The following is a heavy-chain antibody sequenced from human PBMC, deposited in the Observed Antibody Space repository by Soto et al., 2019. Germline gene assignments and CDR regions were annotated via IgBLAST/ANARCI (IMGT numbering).Heavy chain of an antibody. CDR2: ISWKSASI. CDR3: AKSRGGAANGLDV. D-gene: IGHD2-15*01. Sequence: EAQLVESGGNLVQPGRSLRLSCAASGFSFGDYAMHWVRQAPGKGLEWVSGISWKSASIGYADSVKGRFTISRDNAKNSLYLQMNSLSAEDTALYHCAKSRGGAANGLDVWGQGTTVTVSS. V-gene: IGHV3-9*01. CDR1: GFSFGDYA. J-gene: IGHJ6*02.